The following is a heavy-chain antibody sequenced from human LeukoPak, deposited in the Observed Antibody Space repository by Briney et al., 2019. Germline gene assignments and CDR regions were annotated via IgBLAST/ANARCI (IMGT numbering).Heavy chain of an antibody. CDR1: GFTFSSYS. J-gene: IGHJ4*02. CDR2: ISSSSSYI. V-gene: IGHV3-21*01. D-gene: IGHD2-2*02. CDR3: ARDRCSSTSCYN. Sequence: GGSLRLSCAASGFTFSSYSMNWVRPAPGKGLEWVSSISSSSSYIYYADSVKGRFTISRDNAKHSLYLQMNSLRAEDTAVYYCARDRCSSTSCYNWGQGTLVTVSS.